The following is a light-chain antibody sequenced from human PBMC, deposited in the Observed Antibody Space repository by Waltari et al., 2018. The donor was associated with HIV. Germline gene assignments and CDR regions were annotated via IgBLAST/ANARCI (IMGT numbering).Light chain of an antibody. CDR1: SSDVGSYNL. J-gene: IGLJ3*02. V-gene: IGLV2-23*01. Sequence: SALTQPASVSGSPGQAIPVPCTGSSSDVGSYNLFSWYHQPPGKAPKLMIYEDDKRPSGVSNRFSGSKSGNTASLTISGLQAEDEADYYCCSYAGSTTWLFGGGTKLTVL. CDR3: CSYAGSTTWL. CDR2: EDD.